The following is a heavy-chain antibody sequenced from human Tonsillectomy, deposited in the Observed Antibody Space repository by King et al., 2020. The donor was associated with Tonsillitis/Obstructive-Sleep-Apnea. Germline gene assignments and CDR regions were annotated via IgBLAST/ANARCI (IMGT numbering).Heavy chain of an antibody. V-gene: IGHV4-59*01. J-gene: IGHJ4*02. CDR2: IYYSGST. D-gene: IGHD3-16*02. CDR3: ARVRPGDIWGSYRVYYFDY. CDR1: GGSISSYY. Sequence: VQLQESGPGLVKPSETLSLTCTVSGGSISSYYWSWIRQPPGKGLEWIGYIYYSGSTNYNPSLKSRVTISVDTSKNQFSLKLSSVTAADTAVYYCARVRPGDIWGSYRVYYFDYWGQGTLVTVSS.